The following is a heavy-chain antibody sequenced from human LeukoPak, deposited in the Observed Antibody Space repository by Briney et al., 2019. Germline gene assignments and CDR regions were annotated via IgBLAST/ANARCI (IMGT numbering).Heavy chain of an antibody. J-gene: IGHJ4*02. V-gene: IGHV3-30*18. CDR1: GSTFSNYG. CDR3: AKDWGYHFASGSSYFDY. CDR2: IIHDGSNK. D-gene: IGHD3-10*01. Sequence: GGSLRLSCVVSGSTFSNYGMHWVRQAPGKGLEWVAVIIHDGSNKYYADSVRGRFTTSRDNSKNTVYLQMNRLRAEDTAVYYRAKDWGYHFASGSSYFDYWGRGILVTVSS.